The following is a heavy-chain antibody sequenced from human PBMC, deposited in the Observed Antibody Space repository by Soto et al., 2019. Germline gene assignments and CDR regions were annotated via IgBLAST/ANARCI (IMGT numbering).Heavy chain of an antibody. V-gene: IGHV3-30*18. CDR2: ISYDGSNK. Sequence: PGGSLRLSCAASGFTFSSYGMHWVRQAPGKGLEWVAVISYDGSNKYYADSVKGRFTISRDNSKNTLYLQMSSLRAEDTALYYCVKDGSSGWPYFDDMDVWGQGTTVTVS. J-gene: IGHJ6*02. CDR3: VKDGSSGWPYFDDMDV. CDR1: GFTFSSYG. D-gene: IGHD6-19*01.